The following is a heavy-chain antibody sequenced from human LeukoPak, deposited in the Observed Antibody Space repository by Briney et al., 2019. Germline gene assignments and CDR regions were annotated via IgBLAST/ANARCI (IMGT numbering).Heavy chain of an antibody. J-gene: IGHJ4*02. CDR2: IYYSGST. V-gene: IGHV4-59*12. CDR1: GGSISSYY. Sequence: SETLSLTCTVSGGSISSYYWSWIRQPPGKGLEWIGYIYYSGSTNYNPSLKSRVTISVATSKNQFSLKLSSVTAADTAVYYCARSGSYYYDKSRRAPYYFDYWGQGTLVTVSS. D-gene: IGHD3-22*01. CDR3: ARSGSYYYDKSRRAPYYFDY.